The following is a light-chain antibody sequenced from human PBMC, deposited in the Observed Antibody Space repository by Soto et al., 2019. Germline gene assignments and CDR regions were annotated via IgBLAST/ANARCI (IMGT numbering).Light chain of an antibody. CDR1: PSVSGSN. Sequence: EIVLTQSPGALSLSPGERATLSCRASPSVSGSNLAWYQQKPGQAPRLVIYGASSRATGIPDRFSGYGSGTDFTLTISSLEPEDSAVYYCQQRHMWPITFGQGTRLEIK. CDR3: QQRHMWPIT. CDR2: GAS. V-gene: IGKV3D-20*02. J-gene: IGKJ5*01.